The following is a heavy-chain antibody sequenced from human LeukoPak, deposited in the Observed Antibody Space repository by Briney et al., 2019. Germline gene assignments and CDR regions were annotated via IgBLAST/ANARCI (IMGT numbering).Heavy chain of an antibody. CDR3: ARAGSLYSSSWDWFDP. Sequence: SETLSLTCTVSGGSISSYYWSWIRQPPGKGLEWIGYIYYSGSTSYNPSLKSRVTISVDTSKNQFSLKLSSVTAADTAVYYCARAGSLYSSSWDWFDPWGQGILVTVSS. D-gene: IGHD6-13*01. CDR1: GGSISSYY. CDR2: IYYSGST. V-gene: IGHV4-59*01. J-gene: IGHJ5*02.